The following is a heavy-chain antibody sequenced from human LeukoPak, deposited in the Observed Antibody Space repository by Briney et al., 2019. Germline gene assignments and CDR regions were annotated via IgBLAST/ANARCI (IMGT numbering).Heavy chain of an antibody. CDR1: GGSISSYY. Sequence: PSETLSLTCTVSGGSISSYYWSWIRQPPGKGLEWMGYIYYSEGTNYNPSLESRVAISVDTSKNQFSLMLNSVTAADTAVYYCAKFDTSGYYVDNWGQGTLVTVSS. CDR3: AKFDTSGYYVDN. CDR2: IYYSEGT. V-gene: IGHV4-59*01. J-gene: IGHJ4*02. D-gene: IGHD3-22*01.